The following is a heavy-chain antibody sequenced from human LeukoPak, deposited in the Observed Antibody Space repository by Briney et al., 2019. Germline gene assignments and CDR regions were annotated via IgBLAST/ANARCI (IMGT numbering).Heavy chain of an antibody. V-gene: IGHV3-7*01. CDR1: GFTFSGYW. D-gene: IGHD6-13*01. J-gene: IGHJ4*02. CDR2: IKEDGSEK. CDR3: ARGPLIAAAGTS. Sequence: GGSLRLSCAASGFTFSGYWMSWVRQAPGKGLEWVANIKEDGSEKYYVDSVKGRFTISRDNAKNSLYLQMNSLRADDTAAYYCARGPLIAAAGTSWGQGTLVTVSS.